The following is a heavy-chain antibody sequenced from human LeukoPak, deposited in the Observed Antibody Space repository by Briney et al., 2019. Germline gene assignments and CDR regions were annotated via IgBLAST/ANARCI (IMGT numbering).Heavy chain of an antibody. CDR1: GISISRSSYH. CDR2: MFYTGST. J-gene: IGHJ6*02. D-gene: IGHD2/OR15-2a*01. Sequence: SETLSLTCTVSGISISRSSYHWVWIRQAPGTGLEWIANMFYTGSTYYNPSLKSRVSISVDTSKNQFSLKLSSVTAADTGVYYCARHSCTTSTCTGFYGMDVWGQGTSVTVSS. CDR3: ARHSCTTSTCTGFYGMDV. V-gene: IGHV4-39*01.